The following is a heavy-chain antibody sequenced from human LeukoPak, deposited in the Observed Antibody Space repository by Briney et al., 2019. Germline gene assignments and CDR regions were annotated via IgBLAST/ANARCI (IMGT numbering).Heavy chain of an antibody. Sequence: ASVNVSCKASGYTFTNYDINWVRQATGQGLEWMRWMNPNSGNTGYAQKFQGRVTITRNPSISTAYMEMSSLRYEDTAVYYCASALGPAGYRWWFDPWGQGTLVTVSS. V-gene: IGHV1-8*03. CDR2: MNPNSGNT. CDR1: GYTFTNYD. CDR3: ASALGPAGYRWWFDP. J-gene: IGHJ5*02. D-gene: IGHD2-2*01.